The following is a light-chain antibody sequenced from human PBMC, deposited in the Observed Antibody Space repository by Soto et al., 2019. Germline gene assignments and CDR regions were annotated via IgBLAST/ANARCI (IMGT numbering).Light chain of an antibody. CDR1: SSDVGGYNY. Sequence: HSVLSQPASVYGSPGQSITISCTGTSSDVGGYNYVSWYQQHPGKAPKFMIYDVSNRPSGVSNRFSGSKSGNTASLTISGLQAEDEADYYCCSYTTSNTRQIVFGTGTKVTVL. J-gene: IGLJ1*01. CDR3: CSYTTSNTRQIV. CDR2: DVS. V-gene: IGLV2-14*01.